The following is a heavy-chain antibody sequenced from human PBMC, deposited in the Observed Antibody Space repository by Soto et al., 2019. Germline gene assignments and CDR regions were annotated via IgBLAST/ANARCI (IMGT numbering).Heavy chain of an antibody. CDR2: IRSKAYGGTT. V-gene: IGHV3-49*05. Sequence: KPGGSLRLSCTASGFTFGDYAMSWFRQAPGKGLEWVGFIRSKAYGGTTEYAASVKGRFTISRDDSKSIAYLQMNSLKTEDTAVYYCTRAGGAYDFWSGYYPIYYYYGMDVWGQGTTVTVSS. D-gene: IGHD3-3*01. CDR3: TRAGGAYDFWSGYYPIYYYYGMDV. CDR1: GFTFGDYA. J-gene: IGHJ6*02.